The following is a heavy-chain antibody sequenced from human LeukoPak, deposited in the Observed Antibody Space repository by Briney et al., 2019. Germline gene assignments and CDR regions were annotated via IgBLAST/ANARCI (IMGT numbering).Heavy chain of an antibody. CDR1: GGSISSYY. Sequence: PSETLSLTCTVSGGSISSYYWSWIRQPPGKGLEWIGYIYYSGSTNYNPSLKSRVTISVDTSKNQFSLKLSSVTAADTAVYYCARGRGGFWRTEIDYWGQGTLVTVSS. CDR2: IYYSGST. CDR3: ARGRGGFWRTEIDY. D-gene: IGHD3-3*01. J-gene: IGHJ4*02. V-gene: IGHV4-59*01.